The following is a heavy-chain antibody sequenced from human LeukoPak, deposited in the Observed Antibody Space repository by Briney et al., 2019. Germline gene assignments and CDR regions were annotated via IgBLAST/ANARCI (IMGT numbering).Heavy chain of an antibody. J-gene: IGHJ6*02. D-gene: IGHD3-22*01. CDR3: ASSPQYYDSSGYLVTGYYYYGMDV. V-gene: IGHV3-53*01. CDR1: GFAVSNNY. Sequence: GGSLRLSCAASGFAVSNNYTTWVRQAPGKGLEWVSLIYSGGSTFYADSVKGRFTISRDNSKNTLYLQMSSLRAEDTAVYYCASSPQYYDSSGYLVTGYYYYGMDVWGQGTTVTVSS. CDR2: IYSGGST.